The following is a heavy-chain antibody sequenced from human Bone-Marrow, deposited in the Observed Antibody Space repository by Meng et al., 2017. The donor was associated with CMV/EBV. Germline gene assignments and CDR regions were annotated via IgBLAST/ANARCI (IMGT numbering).Heavy chain of an antibody. CDR3: ARVPTVVVPAATYYYYGMDV. V-gene: IGHV1-69*05. CDR2: IIPIFGTA. CDR1: GGTFSSYA. D-gene: IGHD2-2*01. J-gene: IGHJ6*02. Sequence: SVKVSCKASGGTFSSYAISWVRQAPGQGLEWMGGIIPIFGTANYAQKFQGRVTITTDESTSTAYMDLRSLRSDDTAVYYCARVPTVVVPAATYYYYGMDVWGQGTTVTVSS.